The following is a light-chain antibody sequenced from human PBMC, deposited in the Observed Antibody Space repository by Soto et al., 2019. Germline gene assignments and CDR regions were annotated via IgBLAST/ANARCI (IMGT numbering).Light chain of an antibody. Sequence: DIVMTQSPDSLAVSLGERATINCKSNQSVLYSSNNKNYLTWYQQKPGQPPKLLIYWASTRESGVPDRFGGSGSGTDFTLTISSLQAEDVAVYYCQQYYITPFTFGPGTKVEIK. J-gene: IGKJ3*01. CDR1: QSVLYSSNNKNY. CDR2: WAS. V-gene: IGKV4-1*01. CDR3: QQYYITPFT.